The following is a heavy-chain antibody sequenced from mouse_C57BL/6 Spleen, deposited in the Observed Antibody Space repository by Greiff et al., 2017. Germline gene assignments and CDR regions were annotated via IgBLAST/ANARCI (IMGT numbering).Heavy chain of an antibody. D-gene: IGHD2-4*01. CDR2: IWSGGST. V-gene: IGHV2-2*01. CDR3: ARRKGDYGEGMDY. CDR1: GFSLTSYG. Sequence: VHLVESGPGLVQPSQSLSITCTVSGFSLTSYGVHWVRQSPGKGLEWLGVIWSGGSTDYNAAFIYRLSISKDNSKSQVFFKMNSLQADDTAIYYCARRKGDYGEGMDYWGQGTSVTVSS. J-gene: IGHJ4*01.